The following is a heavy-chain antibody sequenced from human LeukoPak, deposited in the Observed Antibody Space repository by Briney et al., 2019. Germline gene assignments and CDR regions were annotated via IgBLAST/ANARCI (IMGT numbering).Heavy chain of an antibody. J-gene: IGHJ4*02. Sequence: GGSLRLSCAASGFTLSGSAMHWGGQGWGKGLEGGGGIRSKANSYATAYAASVKGRFTISRDDSKNTAYLQMNSLKTEDTAVYYFFFTQTTAYEIDYWGQGTLVTVSS. V-gene: IGHV3-73*01. CDR1: GFTLSGSA. D-gene: IGHD1-1*01. CDR3: FFTQTTAYEIDY. CDR2: IRSKANSYAT.